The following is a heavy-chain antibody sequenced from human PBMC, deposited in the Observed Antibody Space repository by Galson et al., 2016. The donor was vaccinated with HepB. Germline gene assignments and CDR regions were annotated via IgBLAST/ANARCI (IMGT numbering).Heavy chain of an antibody. Sequence: SLRLSCAASEFTFSSFAMHWVRQAPGKRLECVSGISSSGGSTHYTDSVKGRFIISRDNSKNTLYLQMSSLRPEDTAVYYCVRGGAVELAEFLIWGQGTMVTVSS. V-gene: IGHV3-64D*06. CDR2: ISSSGGST. J-gene: IGHJ3*02. CDR3: VRGGAVELAEFLI. CDR1: EFTFSSFA. D-gene: IGHD3-3*01.